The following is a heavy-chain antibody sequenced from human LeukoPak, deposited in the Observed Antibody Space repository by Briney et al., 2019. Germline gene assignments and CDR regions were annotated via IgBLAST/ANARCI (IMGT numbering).Heavy chain of an antibody. Sequence: GGSLRLSCAGSGFSFNNYWMSWVRQAPGKGLEWVANIKQGGSEKYYVDSVKGRFTISRDDAKNSPYLQMNSLRADDTAVYYCGRDMDVWGQGTTVTVSS. CDR2: IKQGGSEK. CDR1: GFSFNNYW. V-gene: IGHV3-7*04. CDR3: GRDMDV. J-gene: IGHJ6*02.